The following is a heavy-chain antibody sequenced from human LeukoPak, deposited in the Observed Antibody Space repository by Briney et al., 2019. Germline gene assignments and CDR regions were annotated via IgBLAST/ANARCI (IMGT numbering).Heavy chain of an antibody. CDR3: ARGGIGVYQEFVY. D-gene: IGHD5/OR15-5a*01. V-gene: IGHV1-46*01. CDR1: RFTFTNYY. Sequence: ASVKVSCKASRFTFTNYYVHWVRQAPGQGLEWMGMISPSGGSTSYAQKFQGRVTMTRDTSTSTVYMQLSSLKSEDTAVYECARGGIGVYQEFVYWGQGTLVTVSS. J-gene: IGHJ4*02. CDR2: ISPSGGST.